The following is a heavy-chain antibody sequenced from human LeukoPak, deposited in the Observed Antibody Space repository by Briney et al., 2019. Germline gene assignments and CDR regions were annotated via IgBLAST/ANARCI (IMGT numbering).Heavy chain of an antibody. Sequence: SVKVSCKASGGTFSGYAISWVRQAPGQGLEWMGRIIPILGIANYAQKFQGRVTITADKSTSTAYMELSSLRSEDTAVYYCARVQLEVRYYFDYWGQGTLVTVSS. CDR2: IIPILGIA. J-gene: IGHJ4*02. V-gene: IGHV1-69*04. CDR3: ARVQLEVRYYFDY. D-gene: IGHD1-1*01. CDR1: GGTFSGYA.